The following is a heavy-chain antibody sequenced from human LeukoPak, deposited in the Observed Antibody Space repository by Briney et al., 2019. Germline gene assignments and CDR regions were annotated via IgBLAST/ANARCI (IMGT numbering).Heavy chain of an antibody. CDR3: ARWDYGSGSYAIDY. V-gene: IGHV3-23*01. J-gene: IGHJ4*02. D-gene: IGHD3-10*01. Sequence: QPGGSLRLSCAASGFTFSSYAMSWVRQAPGKGLEWVSAISGSGGSTYYADSVKGRFTISRDNSKNTLYLQMNSLRAEDTAVYYCARWDYGSGSYAIDYWGQGTLVTVSS. CDR1: GFTFSSYA. CDR2: ISGSGGST.